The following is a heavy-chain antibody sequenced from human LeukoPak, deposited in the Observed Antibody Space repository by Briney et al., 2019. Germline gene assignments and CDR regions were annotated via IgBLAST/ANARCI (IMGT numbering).Heavy chain of an antibody. CDR3: AKARAGYSSSCSTPDAFDI. Sequence: AGGSLRLSCAASGFTFSSYAMSWVRQAPGKGLEWASAISGSGGSTYYADSVKGRFTISRDNSKNTLYLQMNSLRAEDTAVYYCAKARAGYSSSCSTPDAFDIWGQGTMVTVSS. D-gene: IGHD6-13*01. CDR2: ISGSGGST. J-gene: IGHJ3*02. V-gene: IGHV3-23*01. CDR1: GFTFSSYA.